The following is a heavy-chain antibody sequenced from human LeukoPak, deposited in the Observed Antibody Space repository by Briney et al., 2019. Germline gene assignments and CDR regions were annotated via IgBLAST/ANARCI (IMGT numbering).Heavy chain of an antibody. Sequence: GGSLRLSCAASGFIFSNYGIHWVRQAPGKGLEWVAVVWFDESNKHYADSVKGRFTISRDNSKNTLYLQVSSLRAEDSAVYYGARGPSKAEPAAILDYYGMDVWGQGTTVTVSS. J-gene: IGHJ6*02. CDR1: GFIFSNYG. D-gene: IGHD2-2*01. V-gene: IGHV3-33*01. CDR2: VWFDESNK. CDR3: ARGPSKAEPAAILDYYGMDV.